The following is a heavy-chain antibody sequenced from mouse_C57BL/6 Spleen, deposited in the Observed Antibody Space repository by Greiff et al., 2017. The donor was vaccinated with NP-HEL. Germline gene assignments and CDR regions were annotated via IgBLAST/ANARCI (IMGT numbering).Heavy chain of an antibody. D-gene: IGHD2-4*01. Sequence: VQLKESGPELVKPGASVKISCKASGYSFTDYNMNWVKQSNGKSLEWIGVINPNYGTTSYNQKFKGKATLTVDQSSSTAYMQLNSLTSEDSAVYYCAREDDYDEGAWFAYWGQGTLVTVSA. V-gene: IGHV1-39*01. CDR3: AREDDYDEGAWFAY. J-gene: IGHJ3*01. CDR2: INPNYGTT. CDR1: GYSFTDYN.